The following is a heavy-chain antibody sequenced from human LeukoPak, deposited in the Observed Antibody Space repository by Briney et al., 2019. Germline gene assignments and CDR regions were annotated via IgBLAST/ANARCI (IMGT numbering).Heavy chain of an antibody. CDR1: GGSFSGYY. CDR2: INHSGST. Sequence: PSETLSLTCAVYGGSFSGYYWSWIRQPPGKGLEWIGEINHSGSTNYNPSLKSRVTISVDTSKNQFSLKLSSVTAADTAVYYCARRQRSTMIVVVKASDYWGQGTLVTVSS. V-gene: IGHV4-34*01. CDR3: ARRQRSTMIVVVKASDY. J-gene: IGHJ4*02. D-gene: IGHD3-22*01.